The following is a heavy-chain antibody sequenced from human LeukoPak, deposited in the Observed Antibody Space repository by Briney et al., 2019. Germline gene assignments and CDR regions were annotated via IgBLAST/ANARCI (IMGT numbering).Heavy chain of an antibody. Sequence: GGSLRLSCAASGFTFSSYAMHWVRQAPGKGLEWVAVISYDGSNKYYADSVKGRFTISRDNSKNTLYLQMNSLRAEDTAVYYCARPVSGWYWFDNWGQGSLVTVSS. D-gene: IGHD6-19*01. CDR1: GFTFSSYA. CDR3: ARPVSGWYWFDN. CDR2: ISYDGSNK. J-gene: IGHJ4*02. V-gene: IGHV3-30*04.